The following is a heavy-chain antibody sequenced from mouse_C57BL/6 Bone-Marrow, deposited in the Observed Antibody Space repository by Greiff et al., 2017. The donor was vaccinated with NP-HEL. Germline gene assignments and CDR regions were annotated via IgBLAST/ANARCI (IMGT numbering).Heavy chain of an antibody. V-gene: IGHV1-76*01. CDR3: ARGGFTTVGGLFAY. CDR2: IYPGSGNT. J-gene: IGHJ3*01. D-gene: IGHD1-1*01. Sequence: QVQLQQSGAELVRPGASVKLSCKASGYTFTDYYINWVKQRPGQGLEWIARIYPGSGNTYYNEKFKGKATLTAEKSSSTAYMQLSSLTSEDSAVYFCARGGFTTVGGLFAYWGQGTLVTVSA. CDR1: GYTFTDYY.